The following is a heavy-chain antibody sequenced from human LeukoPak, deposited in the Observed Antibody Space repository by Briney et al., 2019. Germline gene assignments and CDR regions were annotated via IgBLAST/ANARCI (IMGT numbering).Heavy chain of an antibody. CDR2: IYTSGST. D-gene: IGHD6-13*01. J-gene: IGHJ4*02. V-gene: IGHV4-61*02. CDR3: AREVAAAVKDY. CDR1: GGSISSGSYY. Sequence: SETLSLTCTVSGGSISSGSYYWSWIRQPAGKGLEWIGRIYTSGSTNYNPSLKSRVTISVDTSKNQFSLKLSSVTAADTAVYYCAREVAAAVKDYWGQGTLVTVSS.